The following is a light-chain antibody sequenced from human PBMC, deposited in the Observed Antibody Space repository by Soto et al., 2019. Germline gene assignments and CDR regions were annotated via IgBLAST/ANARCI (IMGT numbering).Light chain of an antibody. CDR2: GNN. J-gene: IGLJ3*02. Sequence: QSVLTQPPSVSGAPGQRVTISCTGSSSNIGAGFDVHWYQQFPGTAPQLLIYGNNNRPSGVPDRFSGPKSGTSASLAITGLQAEDEADYYCQSYDISLSASSPSWVFGGGTKVTVL. CDR1: SSNIGAGFD. V-gene: IGLV1-40*01. CDR3: QSYDISLSASSPSWV.